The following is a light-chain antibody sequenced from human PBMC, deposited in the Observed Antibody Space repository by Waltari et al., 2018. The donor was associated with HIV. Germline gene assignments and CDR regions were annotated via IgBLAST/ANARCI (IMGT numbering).Light chain of an antibody. J-gene: IGKJ2*01. Sequence: DIQLTQSPSFLSASVGDRFPITCRASQDINNYLAWYKQKPGKAPKLLIYATSTLQSGVPSRFSGSGSGTEFSLTVSSLQPEDFATYYCQQLNNYPHTFGQGTKLEIK. CDR2: ATS. CDR1: QDINNY. CDR3: QQLNNYPHT. V-gene: IGKV1-9*01.